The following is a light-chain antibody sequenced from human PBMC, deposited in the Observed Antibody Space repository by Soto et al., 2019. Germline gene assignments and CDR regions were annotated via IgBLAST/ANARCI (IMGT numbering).Light chain of an antibody. Sequence: LSVSPGERATLSCRAGQSVSSSYLAWYQQKPGQAPRLLIYGASSRATGIPDRFSGSGSGTDFTLTISRLEPEEFAVYYCQQYGSSPRTFAQGTKVDIK. V-gene: IGKV3-20*01. CDR3: QQYGSSPRT. CDR1: QSVSSSY. CDR2: GAS. J-gene: IGKJ1*01.